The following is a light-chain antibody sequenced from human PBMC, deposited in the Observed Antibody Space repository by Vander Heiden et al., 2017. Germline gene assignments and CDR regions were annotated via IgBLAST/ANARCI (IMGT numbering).Light chain of an antibody. Sequence: YVLTQPPSVSLAPGQTARIACAGDNIEHQSVHWYQQKPGQAPVLVVYDDSDRPSGIPERISGSRPGNTATLTISGVEAGDEADYYCQVWDSGSDHVVFGGGTKLTVL. CDR2: DDS. V-gene: IGLV3-21*02. J-gene: IGLJ2*01. CDR1: NIEHQS. CDR3: QVWDSGSDHVV.